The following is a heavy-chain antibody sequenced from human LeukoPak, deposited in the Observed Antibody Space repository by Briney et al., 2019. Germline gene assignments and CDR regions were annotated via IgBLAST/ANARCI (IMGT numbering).Heavy chain of an antibody. Sequence: PGGSLRLSCAASGFTFSNYWMHWVRQAPGKGLVWVSRINSDGINTSYADSVKGRFTISRDNAKNTLNLQMNSLRAEDTAVYYCARDPGYCSGGSCYDDHNAFDIWGQGTMVTVSS. D-gene: IGHD2-15*01. CDR3: ARDPGYCSGGSCYDDHNAFDI. V-gene: IGHV3-74*01. CDR1: GFTFSNYW. J-gene: IGHJ3*02. CDR2: INSDGINT.